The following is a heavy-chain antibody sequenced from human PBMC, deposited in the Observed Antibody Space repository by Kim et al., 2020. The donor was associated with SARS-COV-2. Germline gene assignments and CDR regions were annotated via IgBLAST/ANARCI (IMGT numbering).Heavy chain of an antibody. Sequence: GESLKISCKGSGYSFTSYWIGWVRQMPGKGLEWMGIIYPGDSDTRYSPSFQGQVTISADKSISTAYLQWSSLKASDTAMYYCARHLRFLDRGHYYYYYGMDVWGQGTTVTVSS. D-gene: IGHD3-3*01. CDR2: IYPGDSDT. CDR1: GYSFTSYW. V-gene: IGHV5-51*01. J-gene: IGHJ6*02. CDR3: ARHLRFLDRGHYYYYYGMDV.